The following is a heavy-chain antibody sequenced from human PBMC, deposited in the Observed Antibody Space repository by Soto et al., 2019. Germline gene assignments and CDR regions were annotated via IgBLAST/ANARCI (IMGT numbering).Heavy chain of an antibody. CDR1: GGSFSGYY. CDR3: ARELSAADFDY. J-gene: IGHJ4*02. D-gene: IGHD6-25*01. CDR2: INHSGST. V-gene: IGHV4-34*01. Sequence: SETLSLTCAVYGGSFSGYYWSWIRQPPGKGLEWSGEINHSGSTNYNPSLKSRVTISVATYKNQFSLKLSSVTAADTAVYYCARELSAADFDYWGQGTLLTVSS.